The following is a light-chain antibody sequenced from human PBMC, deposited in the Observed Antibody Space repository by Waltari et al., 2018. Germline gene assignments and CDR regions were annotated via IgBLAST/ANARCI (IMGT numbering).Light chain of an antibody. J-gene: IGKJ3*01. CDR2: GAS. Sequence: EIVMTQSPATLSVSPGERATLSCRARQSVSSNLAWYQQNPGQAPRRLIYGASTRATGIPARFSGSGSGTEFTLTISSLQSEDFAVYYCQQYNNWPLFGPGTKVDIK. V-gene: IGKV3-15*01. CDR1: QSVSSN. CDR3: QQYNNWPL.